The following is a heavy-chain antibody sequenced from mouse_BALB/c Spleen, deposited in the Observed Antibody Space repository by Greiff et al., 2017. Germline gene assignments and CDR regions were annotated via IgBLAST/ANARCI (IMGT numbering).Heavy chain of an antibody. CDR3: TTDLAWFAY. Sequence: QVQLQQPGAELVKPGASVKMSCKASGYTFTSYWMHWVKQRPGQGLEWIGVIDPSDSYTSYNQKFKGKATLTVDTSSSTAYMQLSSLTSEDSAVYYCTTDLAWFAYWGQGTLVTVAA. J-gene: IGHJ3*01. V-gene: IGHV1S127*01. CDR2: IDPSDSYT. CDR1: GYTFTSYW.